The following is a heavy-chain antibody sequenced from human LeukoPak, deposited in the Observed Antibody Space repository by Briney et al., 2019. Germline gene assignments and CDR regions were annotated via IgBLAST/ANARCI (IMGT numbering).Heavy chain of an antibody. CDR3: ATLVCSSTSCYSQQHTRPYYFGY. V-gene: IGHV1-24*01. CDR1: GYTLTELS. Sequence: ASVKVSCKVSGYTLTELSMHWVRQAPGKGLEWMGGFDLEDGETIYAQKFQGRVTMTEDTSTDTAYMELSSLRSEDTAVYYCATLVCSSTSCYSQQHTRPYYFGYWGKGTLVTVS. D-gene: IGHD2-2*01. J-gene: IGHJ4*02. CDR2: FDLEDGET.